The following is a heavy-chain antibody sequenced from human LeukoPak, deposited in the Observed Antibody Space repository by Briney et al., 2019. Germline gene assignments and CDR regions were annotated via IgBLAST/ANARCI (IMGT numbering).Heavy chain of an antibody. J-gene: IGHJ3*02. Sequence: XAISXGGQAPGQGGEGXGXXIPIFATATYAQKFQGIVTITTHESTTTAYMELSSLRSEDTAVYYCARLYCGGDCYLWGAFDIWGQGTMVTVSS. D-gene: IGHD2-21*02. CDR2: XIPIFATA. CDR1: XA. V-gene: IGHV1-69*05. CDR3: ARLYCGGDCYLWGAFDI.